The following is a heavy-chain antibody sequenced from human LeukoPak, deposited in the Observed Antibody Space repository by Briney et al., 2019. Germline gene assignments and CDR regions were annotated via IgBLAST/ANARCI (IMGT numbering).Heavy chain of an antibody. D-gene: IGHD3-22*01. CDR1: GGSISSSSYY. CDR2: IYYSGST. V-gene: IGHV4-39*07. J-gene: IGHJ4*02. CDR3: ARLDDSSGYGVDYFDY. Sequence: SETLSLTCTVSGGSISSSSYYWGWLRQPPGTGLEWIGSIYYSGSTYYNPSLKSRVTISVDTSKNQFSLKLSSVTAADTAVYYCARLDDSSGYGVDYFDYWGQGTLVTVSS.